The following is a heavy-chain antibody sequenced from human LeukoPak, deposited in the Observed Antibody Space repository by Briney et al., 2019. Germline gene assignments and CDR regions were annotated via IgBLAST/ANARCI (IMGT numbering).Heavy chain of an antibody. J-gene: IGHJ4*02. Sequence: GGSLRLSCAVSGFSVTSNYMSWVRQAPGKGLEWVSVICSGGSTYYADSVKGRFTISRDNSKNTLYLQMNSLRAEDTAVYYCASWYEIHWGQGTLVTVSS. CDR1: GFSVTSNY. CDR3: ASWYEIH. V-gene: IGHV3-53*01. CDR2: ICSGGST. D-gene: IGHD6-13*01.